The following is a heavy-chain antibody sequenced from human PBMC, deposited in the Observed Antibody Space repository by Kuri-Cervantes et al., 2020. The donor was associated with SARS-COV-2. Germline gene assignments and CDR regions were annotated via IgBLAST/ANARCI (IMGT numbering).Heavy chain of an antibody. Sequence: ASVKVSCKASGGTFSSYAINWVRQATGQGLEWMGVIDPIYGSTTSAQKFQGRVTMTRDRSTSTVYMELSSLRSEDTAVYYCARRSSDYYWAMDYWGQGTLVTVSS. D-gene: IGHD3-22*01. CDR1: GGTFSSYA. J-gene: IGHJ4*02. CDR3: ARRSSDYYWAMDY. V-gene: IGHV1-46*01. CDR2: IDPIYGST.